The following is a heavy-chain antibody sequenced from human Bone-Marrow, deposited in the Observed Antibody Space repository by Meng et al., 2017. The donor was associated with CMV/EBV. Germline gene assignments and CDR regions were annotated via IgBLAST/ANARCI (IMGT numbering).Heavy chain of an antibody. D-gene: IGHD6-6*01. CDR1: GGTISSYY. V-gene: IGHV4-59*01. CDR2: IYYSGST. Sequence: SETLSLTCTVSGGTISSYYWSWIRQPPGKGLEWIGYIYYSGSTNYNPSLKSRVTISVDTSKNQFSLKLSSVTAADTAVYYCARRYSSSSYYYYGMDVWGQGTTVTVSS. J-gene: IGHJ6*02. CDR3: ARRYSSSSYYYYGMDV.